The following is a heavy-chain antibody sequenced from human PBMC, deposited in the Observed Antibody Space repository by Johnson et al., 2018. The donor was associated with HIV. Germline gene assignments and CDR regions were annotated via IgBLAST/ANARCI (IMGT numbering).Heavy chain of an antibody. D-gene: IGHD2-21*01. CDR2: IRNKANTYAT. CDR3: ARPAGKMILVVDDSFHI. Sequence: VQLVESGGDLVQPGGSLKVSCAASGFTFSGSAMHWVRQASGKGLEWVGRIRNKANTYATAYADSVRGRFTISRDNVKNLVYLQMNSLRTEDTAVYYCARPAGKMILVVDDSFHIWGQGTMVTVSS. V-gene: IGHV3-73*02. CDR1: GFTFSGSA. J-gene: IGHJ3*02.